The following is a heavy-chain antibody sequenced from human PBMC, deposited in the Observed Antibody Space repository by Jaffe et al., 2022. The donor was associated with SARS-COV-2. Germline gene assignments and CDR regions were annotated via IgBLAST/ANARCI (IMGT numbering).Heavy chain of an antibody. J-gene: IGHJ5*02. V-gene: IGHV4-61*02. CDR1: GDSGDSISSGAYY. CDR2: IYSSGST. CDR3: TRALYSSNWYHPFQPFDP. Sequence: QVQLQESGPGLVKPSQTLSLTCTVSGDSGDSISSGAYYWSWIRQPAGKGLEWIGRIYSSGSTNYNPSLKSRVTISVDTSKNQFSLRLSSVTAADTAVYYCTRALYSSNWYHPFQPFDPWGQGTLVTVSS. D-gene: IGHD6-13*01.